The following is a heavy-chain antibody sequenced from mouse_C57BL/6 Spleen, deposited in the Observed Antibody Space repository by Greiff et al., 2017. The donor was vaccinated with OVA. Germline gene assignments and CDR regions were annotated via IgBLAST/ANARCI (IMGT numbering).Heavy chain of an antibody. CDR3: TRWLSEDY. Sequence: VKLQESGAELVRPGASVTLSCKASGYTFTDYEMHWVKQTPVHGLEWIGAIDPETGGTAYNQKFKGKAILTADKSSSTAYMELRSLTSEDSAVYYCTRWLSEDYWGQGTSVTVSS. CDR1: GYTFTDYE. CDR2: IDPETGGT. J-gene: IGHJ4*01. D-gene: IGHD2-2*01. V-gene: IGHV1-15*01.